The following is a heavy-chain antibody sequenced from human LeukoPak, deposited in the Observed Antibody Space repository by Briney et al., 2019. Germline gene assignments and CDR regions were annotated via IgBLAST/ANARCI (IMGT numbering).Heavy chain of an antibody. CDR2: VSYSGGT. J-gene: IGHJ3*01. V-gene: IGHV4-59*02. Sequence: SETLSLTCTVSGDSVSGHYWSWTRQTPGKGLEWIGYVSYSGGTNYNPSLKRRVSISLDTSKNQFSLKLSSPAAADPAVYYCARAPMAITTSAFPDAFDFWGQGTMVTVSS. D-gene: IGHD5-12*01. CDR3: ARAPMAITTSAFPDAFDF. CDR1: GDSVSGHY.